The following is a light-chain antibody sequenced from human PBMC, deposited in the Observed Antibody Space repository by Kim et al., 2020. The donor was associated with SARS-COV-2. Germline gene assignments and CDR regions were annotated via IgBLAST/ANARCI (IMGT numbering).Light chain of an antibody. CDR2: GAS. V-gene: IGKV3-20*01. Sequence: SPGGRATLSCRASQSISSNYLAWYQQKPGQAPRLLIYGASSRATGIPDRFSGSGSGTDFTLTISRLEPEDSAMYYCQQYESSPQTFGQGTKVDIK. CDR1: QSISSNY. CDR3: QQYESSPQT. J-gene: IGKJ1*01.